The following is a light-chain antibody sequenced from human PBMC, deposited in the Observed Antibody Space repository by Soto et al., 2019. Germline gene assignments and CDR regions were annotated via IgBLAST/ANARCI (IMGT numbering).Light chain of an antibody. J-gene: IGLJ2*01. Sequence: QSVLTQPPSVSAAPGQKVTISCSGSSSNIGNNFVSWYQQLPGTAPKLLIYDNNERPSGIPDRFSGSKSGTSATLGITGLQTGDEADYYCGTWDSSLNVVLFGGGTKLTVL. CDR2: DNN. V-gene: IGLV1-51*01. CDR1: SSNIGNNF. CDR3: GTWDSSLNVVL.